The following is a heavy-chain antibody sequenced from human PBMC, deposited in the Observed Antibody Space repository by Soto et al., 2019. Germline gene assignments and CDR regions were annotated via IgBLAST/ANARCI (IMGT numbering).Heavy chain of an antibody. Sequence: SVKVSCKASGGTFSSYAISWVRQAPGQGLEWMGGIMPIFGTANYAQKFQGRVTITADESTSTAYMELSSLRSEDTAVYYCAREGVSEYYYGSGSYLDYWGQGTLVTVSS. CDR2: IMPIFGTA. J-gene: IGHJ4*02. CDR1: GGTFSSYA. D-gene: IGHD3-10*01. V-gene: IGHV1-69*01. CDR3: AREGVSEYYYGSGSYLDY.